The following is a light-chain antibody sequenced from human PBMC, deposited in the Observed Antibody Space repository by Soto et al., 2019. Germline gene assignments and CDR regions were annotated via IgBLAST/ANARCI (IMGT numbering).Light chain of an antibody. CDR1: SSDVGSYNL. V-gene: IGLV2-23*01. J-gene: IGLJ2*01. CDR2: EGN. CDR3: CSYAGSSTYVA. Sequence: QSVLTQPASVSGSPGQSITISCTGTSSDVGSYNLVSWYKQHPGKAPKLMIYEGNKRPSGISNRFSGSKSGNTASLTISGLQAEDEADYYCCSYAGSSTYVAFGGGTKLTVL.